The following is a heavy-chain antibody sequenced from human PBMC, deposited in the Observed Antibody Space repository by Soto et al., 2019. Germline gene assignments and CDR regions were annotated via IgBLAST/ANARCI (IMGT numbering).Heavy chain of an antibody. Sequence: EVQLVESGGGLVQPGGSLRLSCEVSGFTFSSYEMNWVRQAPGKGLEWVSYISSGSSSMYYAGSVKGRFIISRDNAKNSLYLQMTSLRAEDTAVYYCARDLGVGEAGFEYWGQGTLVTVSS. V-gene: IGHV3-48*03. CDR1: GFTFSSYE. CDR2: ISSGSSSM. CDR3: ARDLGVGEAGFEY. D-gene: IGHD6-13*01. J-gene: IGHJ4*02.